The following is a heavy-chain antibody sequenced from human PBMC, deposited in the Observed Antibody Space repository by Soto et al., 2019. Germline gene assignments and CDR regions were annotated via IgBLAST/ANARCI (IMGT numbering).Heavy chain of an antibody. Sequence: PGRSRRLSWPASGFTFSSYWMSWVRQAPGTGLEWVANTKQDGSDKYYVDSVNGRFTISRDNAKNSLYLQMNSLRAEDTAVYYCARDGSITMVRGVIISQYYYGMDVWGQGTTVTVSS. CDR1: GFTFSSYW. CDR2: TKQDGSDK. V-gene: IGHV3-7*01. CDR3: ARDGSITMVRGVIISQYYYGMDV. J-gene: IGHJ6*02. D-gene: IGHD3-10*01.